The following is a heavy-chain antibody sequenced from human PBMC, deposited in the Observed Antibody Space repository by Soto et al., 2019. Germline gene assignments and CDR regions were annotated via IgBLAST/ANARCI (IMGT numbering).Heavy chain of an antibody. CDR2: MNEYGSER. CDR1: GFIFSSYW. D-gene: IGHD3-10*01. Sequence: EVQLVESGGGLVQPGGSLRLSWSASGFIFSSYWMSWLRRARGKGLEWVASMNEYGSERYYVDSVKGRFTISRDNAKNSLYLQMNSLRAEDTAVYYCARATGADKEDYWGQGTLVNVSS. J-gene: IGHJ4*02. CDR3: ARATGADKEDY. V-gene: IGHV3-7*04.